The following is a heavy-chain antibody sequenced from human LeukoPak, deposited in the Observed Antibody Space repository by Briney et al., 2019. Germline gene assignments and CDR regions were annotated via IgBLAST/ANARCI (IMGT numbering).Heavy chain of an antibody. Sequence: GGSLRLSCAASGFRFNTYWMSWVRQAPGKGLEWVANIKQDGNEKYYADSVKGRFTISRDNGKNSLDLQMNSLRADDTAVYYCARDTLGEGEDANYAVYYFDYWGQGTVVTVSS. J-gene: IGHJ4*02. D-gene: IGHD4/OR15-4a*01. V-gene: IGHV3-7*01. CDR1: GFRFNTYW. CDR2: IKQDGNEK. CDR3: ARDTLGEGEDANYAVYYFDY.